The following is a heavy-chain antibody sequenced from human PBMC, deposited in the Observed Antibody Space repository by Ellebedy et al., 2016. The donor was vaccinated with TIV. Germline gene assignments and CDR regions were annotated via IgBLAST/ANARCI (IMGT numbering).Heavy chain of an antibody. V-gene: IGHV5-51*01. D-gene: IGHD4-11*01. Sequence: GESLKISCKGSGYKFTTYWHAWVRQMPGNGLEWMGVIYPDDSDIRYSPSFQGHVTISTDNSISAAYLQWSSLKPSDTAMYYCARHSKGAMDVWGQGTTVTVSS. J-gene: IGHJ6*02. CDR1: GYKFTTYW. CDR2: IYPDDSDI. CDR3: ARHSKGAMDV.